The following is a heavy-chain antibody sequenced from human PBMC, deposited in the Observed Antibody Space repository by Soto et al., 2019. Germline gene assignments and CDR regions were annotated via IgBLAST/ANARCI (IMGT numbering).Heavy chain of an antibody. CDR1: GYTLTELS. D-gene: IGHD3-22*01. Sequence: ASVKVSCKVSGYTLTELSMHWVRQAPGKGLEWMGGFDPEDGETIYAQKFQGRVTMTEDTSTDTAHMELSSLRSEDTAVYYCATRSNYDSSGYYPIDYWGQGTLVTVSS. V-gene: IGHV1-24*01. CDR2: FDPEDGET. CDR3: ATRSNYDSSGYYPIDY. J-gene: IGHJ4*02.